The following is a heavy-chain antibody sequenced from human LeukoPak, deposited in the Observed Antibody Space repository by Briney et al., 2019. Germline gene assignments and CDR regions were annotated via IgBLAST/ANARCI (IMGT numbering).Heavy chain of an antibody. CDR2: IYYSGSA. J-gene: IGHJ4*02. CDR3: ARDVYVWGGLDY. Sequence: SQTLSLTCTVSGGSISSGDYYWSWIRQPPGKGLEWIGYIYYSGSAYYNPSLKSRVTISVDTSKNQFSLKLSSVTAADTAVYYCARDVYVWGGLDYWGQGTLVTVSS. V-gene: IGHV4-30-4*01. D-gene: IGHD3-16*01. CDR1: GGSISSGDYY.